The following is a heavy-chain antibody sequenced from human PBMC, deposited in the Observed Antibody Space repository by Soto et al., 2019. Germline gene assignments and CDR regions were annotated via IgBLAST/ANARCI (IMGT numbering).Heavy chain of an antibody. V-gene: IGHV4-30-4*01. D-gene: IGHD2-2*01. Sequence: SETLSLTCTVSGGSISSNDHYWSWIRQPPGKGLEWIGYIYYSGSTYYNPSLKSRVTISVDMSKNQFSLKLSSVTAADTAVYFCARGYCSSSSCPADWFDPWGQGTLVTVSS. CDR2: IYYSGST. CDR1: GGSISSNDHY. J-gene: IGHJ5*02. CDR3: ARGYCSSSSCPADWFDP.